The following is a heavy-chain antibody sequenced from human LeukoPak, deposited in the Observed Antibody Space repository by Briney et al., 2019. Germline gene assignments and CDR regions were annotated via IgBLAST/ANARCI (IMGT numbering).Heavy chain of an antibody. CDR1: GGSISSGDYY. J-gene: IGHJ4*02. V-gene: IGHV4-30-4*01. CDR3: ASSWARIAVAGSEKIDY. D-gene: IGHD6-19*01. Sequence: PSETLSLTCTVSGGSISSGDYYWSWIRQPPGKGLEWIGYICYSGSTYYNPSLKSRVTVSVDTSKNQFSLKLSSVTAADTAVYYCASSWARIAVAGSEKIDYWGQGTLVTVSS. CDR2: ICYSGST.